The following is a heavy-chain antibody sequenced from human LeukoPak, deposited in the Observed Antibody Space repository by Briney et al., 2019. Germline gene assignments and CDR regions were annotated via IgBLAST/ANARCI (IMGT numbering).Heavy chain of an antibody. CDR1: GSTFVTNW. CDR3: ARDSAGNDY. J-gene: IGHJ4*02. CDR2: IKQDGSEK. V-gene: IGHV3-7*01. Sequence: GGSLRPSCPAPGSTFVTNWMGWVRQAQGKGLEGVANIKQDGSEKYYVDSVKGRFTISRDNAKNSLYLQMNSLRAEDTAMYYCARDSAGNDYWGQGTLVTVSS. D-gene: IGHD6-13*01.